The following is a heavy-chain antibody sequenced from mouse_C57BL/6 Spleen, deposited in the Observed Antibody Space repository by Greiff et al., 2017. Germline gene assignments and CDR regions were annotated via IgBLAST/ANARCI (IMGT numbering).Heavy chain of an antibody. J-gene: IGHJ2*01. CDR3: ARSIYYCGSSLFDY. Sequence: VQLQQSGAELVRPGTSVKVSCKASGYAFTNYLIEWVKQRPGQGLEWIGVIYPGSGGTNYNEKFKGKATLTADKSSSTAYMQLSSLTSEDSAVYFCARSIYYCGSSLFDYWGQGTTLTVSS. D-gene: IGHD1-1*01. CDR1: GYAFTNYL. V-gene: IGHV1-54*01. CDR2: IYPGSGGT.